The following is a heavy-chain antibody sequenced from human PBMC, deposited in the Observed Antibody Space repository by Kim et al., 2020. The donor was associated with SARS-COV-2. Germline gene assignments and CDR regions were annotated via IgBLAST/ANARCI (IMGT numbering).Heavy chain of an antibody. CDR1: GGTFSSYA. CDR2: IIPIFGTA. Sequence: SVKVSCKASGGTFSSYAISWVRQAPGQGLEWMGGIIPIFGTANYAQKFQGRVTITADESTSTAYMELSSLRSEDTAVYYCASYCSSTSCYVSHYYYYGMDVWGQGTTVTVSS. J-gene: IGHJ6*02. V-gene: IGHV1-69*13. D-gene: IGHD2-2*01. CDR3: ASYCSSTSCYVSHYYYYGMDV.